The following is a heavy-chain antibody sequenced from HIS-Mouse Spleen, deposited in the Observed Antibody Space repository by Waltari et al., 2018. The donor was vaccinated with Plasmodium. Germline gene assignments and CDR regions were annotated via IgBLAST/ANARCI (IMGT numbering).Heavy chain of an antibody. Sequence: QVQLVESGGGVVQPGRSLRLSCAASGFTFSSYAMHWVRQAPGKGLRGVAVISNDGRNKDYADSVKGRFTISRDNSKNTLYLQMNSLRAEDTAVYYCARGSRGLYSGSYFDYWGQGTLVTVSS. J-gene: IGHJ4*02. CDR2: ISNDGRNK. D-gene: IGHD1-26*01. CDR3: ARGSRGLYSGSYFDY. CDR1: GFTFSSYA. V-gene: IGHV3-30-3*01.